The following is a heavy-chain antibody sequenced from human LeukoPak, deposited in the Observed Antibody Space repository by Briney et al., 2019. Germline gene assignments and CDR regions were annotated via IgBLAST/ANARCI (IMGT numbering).Heavy chain of an antibody. D-gene: IGHD3-10*01. CDR1: GYTFTGYY. Sequence: ASVKVSCKASGYTFTGYYMHWVRQVPGQGLEWMGWINPNSGVTNYAQKFQGRVTMTRDTSISTAYMELSRLSSIDTAVYYCARGRTFGSGRYSAFDIWGQGTMVTVSS. CDR3: ARGRTFGSGRYSAFDI. V-gene: IGHV1-2*02. CDR2: INPNSGVT. J-gene: IGHJ3*02.